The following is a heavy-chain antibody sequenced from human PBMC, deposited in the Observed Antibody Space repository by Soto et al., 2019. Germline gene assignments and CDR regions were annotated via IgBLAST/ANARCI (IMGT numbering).Heavy chain of an antibody. CDR2: ISAYNGNT. D-gene: IGHD2-2*01. J-gene: IGHJ4*02. CDR1: GYTFTSYG. Sequence: GASVKVSCKASGYTFTSYGISWVRQAPGQGLEWMGWISAYNGNTNYAQKLQGRVTMTTDASTSTAYMELRSLRSDDTAVYYCARDCGYCSSTSWPYYFDYWGQGTLVTVSS. CDR3: ARDCGYCSSTSWPYYFDY. V-gene: IGHV1-18*01.